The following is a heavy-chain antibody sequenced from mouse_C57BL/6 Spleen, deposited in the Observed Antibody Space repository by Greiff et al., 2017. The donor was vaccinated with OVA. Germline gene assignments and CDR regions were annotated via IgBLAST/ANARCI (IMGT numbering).Heavy chain of an antibody. CDR2: IDPSDSET. Sequence: QVQLQQPGAELVRPGSSVKLSCKASGYTFTSYWMPWVKQRPIQGLEWIGNIDPSDSETHYNQKFKDKATLTVDKSSSTAYMQLSSLTSEDSAVYYWARIYYGNGGYYFDYWGQGTTLTVSS. J-gene: IGHJ2*01. CDR3: ARIYYGNGGYYFDY. V-gene: IGHV1-52*01. CDR1: GYTFTSYW. D-gene: IGHD2-1*01.